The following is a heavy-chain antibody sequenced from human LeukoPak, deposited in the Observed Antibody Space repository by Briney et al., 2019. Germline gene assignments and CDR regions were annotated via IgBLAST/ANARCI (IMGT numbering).Heavy chain of an antibody. CDR3: ASLLGYCSGGSCSPYYFDY. J-gene: IGHJ4*02. CDR2: INPNSGGT. D-gene: IGHD2-15*01. Sequence: ASVKVSCKASGYTFTGYYMHWVRQAPGQGLEWMGWINPNSGGTNYAQKCQCRVTMTRDTSISTAYMELSRLRSDDTAVYYCASLLGYCSGGSCSPYYFDYWGQGTLVTVSS. V-gene: IGHV1-2*02. CDR1: GYTFTGYY.